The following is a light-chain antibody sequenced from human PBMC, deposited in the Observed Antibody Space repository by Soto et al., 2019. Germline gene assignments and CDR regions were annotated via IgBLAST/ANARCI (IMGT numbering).Light chain of an antibody. V-gene: IGKV1-5*01. CDR3: QQYNSDSPWT. CDR1: QSISSW. Sequence: DIQMTQSPSTLSASVGDRVTITCRAMQSISSWLAWYQQKPGKAPKLLIYDASSLESGVPSRFSGSGSGTEFAVTISSLQPDDFATYYCQQYNSDSPWTFGQGTKVEIK. CDR2: DAS. J-gene: IGKJ1*01.